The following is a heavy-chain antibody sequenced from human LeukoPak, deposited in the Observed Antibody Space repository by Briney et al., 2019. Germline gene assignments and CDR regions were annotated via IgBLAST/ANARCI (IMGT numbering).Heavy chain of an antibody. J-gene: IGHJ4*02. CDR3: AKVYVRYYYDSSGYPDY. V-gene: IGHV3-7*01. D-gene: IGHD3-22*01. Sequence: GGSLRLSCAASGFTFSSYWMSWVRQAPGKGLEWVANIKQDGSEKYYVDSVKGRFTISRDNAKNSLYLQMNSPRAEDTAVYYCAKVYVRYYYDSSGYPDYWGQGTLVTVSS. CDR1: GFTFSSYW. CDR2: IKQDGSEK.